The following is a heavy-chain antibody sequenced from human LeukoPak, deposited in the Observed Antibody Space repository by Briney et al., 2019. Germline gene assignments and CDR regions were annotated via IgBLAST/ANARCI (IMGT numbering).Heavy chain of an antibody. J-gene: IGHJ4*02. Sequence: SETLSLTCTVSGFSISSGYHWGWIRQPPGKGLEWIGTIYHSGSTYYNPSLKGRVTISVDTSKNQFSLRLSSVTAADTALYYCARVRYYYDSSHDWGQGTLVTVSS. CDR1: GFSISSGYH. CDR2: IYHSGST. CDR3: ARVRYYYDSSHD. V-gene: IGHV4-38-2*02. D-gene: IGHD3-22*01.